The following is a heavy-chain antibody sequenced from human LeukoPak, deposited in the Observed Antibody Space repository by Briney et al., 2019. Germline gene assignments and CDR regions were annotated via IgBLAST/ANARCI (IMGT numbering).Heavy chain of an antibody. D-gene: IGHD3-22*01. CDR3: AKDPYYDSSGYYFDY. V-gene: IGHV3-30*02. CDR1: GFTFSSYG. J-gene: IGHJ4*02. CDR2: IRYDGSNK. Sequence: PGGSLRLSCAASGFTFSSYGMHWVRQAPGKGLEWVAFIRYDGSNKYYAGSVKGRFTISRDNSKNTLYLQMNSLRAEDTAVYYCAKDPYYDSSGYYFDYWGQGTLVTVSS.